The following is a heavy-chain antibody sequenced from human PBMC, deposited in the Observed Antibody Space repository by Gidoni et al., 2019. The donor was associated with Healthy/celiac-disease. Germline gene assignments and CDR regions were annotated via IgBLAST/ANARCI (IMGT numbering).Heavy chain of an antibody. CDR3: AKDRGDYNL. CDR2: ISGSGGST. V-gene: IGHV3-23*01. D-gene: IGHD4-17*01. J-gene: IGHJ2*01. Sequence: EVPLLESGGGLVQLGGSLRLSCSASGFTFSSYAISWVRQAPGKGLEWVSAISGSGGSTYYADSVKGRFTISRDNSKNTLYLQMNSLRAEDTAVYYCAKDRGDYNLWGRGTLVTVSS. CDR1: GFTFSSYA.